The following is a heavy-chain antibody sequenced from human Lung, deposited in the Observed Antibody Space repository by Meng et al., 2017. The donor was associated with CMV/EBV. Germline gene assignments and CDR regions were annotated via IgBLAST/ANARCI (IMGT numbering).Heavy chain of an antibody. J-gene: IGHJ4*02. D-gene: IGHD4-17*01. CDR1: GVDFSDHG. CDR3: ATDPDYDYDFDY. CDR2: INSRSNNI. Sequence: GESLKIPCVTSGVDFSDHGLNWVRHDPGKGLEWVSHINSRSNNIGYADSVKGRFTISRDIPGNSLYLQMNSLRVEDTGVYYCATDPDYDYDFDYWGQGTLVTVSS. V-gene: IGHV3-48*04.